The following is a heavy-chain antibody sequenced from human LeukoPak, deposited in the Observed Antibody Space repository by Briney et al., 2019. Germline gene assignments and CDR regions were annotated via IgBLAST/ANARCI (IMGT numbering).Heavy chain of an antibody. CDR1: GGSISSSNW. CDR2: IYHSGST. V-gene: IGHV4-4*02. J-gene: IGHJ5*02. Sequence: SGTLSLTCAVSGGSISSSNWWSWVRQPPGKGLEWIGEIYHSGSTNYSPSLKSRISISVDMSKNQFSLKLSSLTATDTAVYYCARHGGSGSYYNWFDPWGQGTLVTVSS. CDR3: ARHGGSGSYYNWFDP. D-gene: IGHD3-10*01.